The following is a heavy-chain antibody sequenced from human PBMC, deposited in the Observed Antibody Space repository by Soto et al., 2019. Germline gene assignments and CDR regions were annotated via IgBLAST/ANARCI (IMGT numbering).Heavy chain of an antibody. CDR3: ARVAVRRGGSYLGNY. V-gene: IGHV1-69*06. CDR1: GGTFSSYA. CDR2: IIPIFGTA. J-gene: IGHJ4*02. D-gene: IGHD1-26*01. Sequence: QVQLVQSGAEVKKPGSSVKVSCKASGGTFSSYAISWVRQAPGQGLEWMGGIIPIFGTANYAQKFQGRVTISADKSTSTAYMELSSLRSEDTAVYYCARVAVRRGGSYLGNYWGQGTLVTVSS.